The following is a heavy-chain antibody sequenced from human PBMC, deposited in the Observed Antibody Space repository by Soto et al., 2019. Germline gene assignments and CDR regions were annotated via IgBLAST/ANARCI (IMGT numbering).Heavy chain of an antibody. D-gene: IGHD1-1*01. CDR3: AKAINSRYNWNDYYYYYGMDV. V-gene: IGHV3-23*01. CDR2: ISGSGGST. J-gene: IGHJ6*02. Sequence: GGSLRLSCAASGFTFSSYAMSWVRQAPGKGLEWVSAISGSGGSTYYADSVKGRFTISRDNSKNTLYLQMNSLRAEDTAVYYCAKAINSRYNWNDYYYYYGMDVWGQGTTVTVSS. CDR1: GFTFSSYA.